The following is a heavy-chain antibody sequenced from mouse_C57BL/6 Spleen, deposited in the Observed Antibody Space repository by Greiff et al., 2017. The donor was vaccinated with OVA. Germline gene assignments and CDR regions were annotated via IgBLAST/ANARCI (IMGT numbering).Heavy chain of an antibody. CDR2: ISSGGDYI. Sequence: DVKLVESGEGLVKPGGSLKLSCAASGFTFSSYAMSWVRQTPEKRLEWVAYISSGGDYIYYADTVKGRFTISRDNARNTLYLQMSSLKSEDTAMYYCTRDAGTYFDVWGTGTTVTVSS. J-gene: IGHJ1*03. CDR1: GFTFSSYA. D-gene: IGHD3-3*01. V-gene: IGHV5-9-1*02. CDR3: TRDAGTYFDV.